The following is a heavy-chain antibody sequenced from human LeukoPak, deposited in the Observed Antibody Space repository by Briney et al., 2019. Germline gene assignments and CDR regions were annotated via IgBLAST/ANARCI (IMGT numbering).Heavy chain of an antibody. CDR2: LSGSGDTT. D-gene: IGHD7-27*01. Sequence: SGGSLRLSCAASGFIFNSYGMSWVRQAREKGLEWVSALSGSGDTTYYADSVKGRFTNSRDNSKNTLYLQMNSLRVEDTAIYYCAKDRSWGLDYWGQGTLVSVSS. CDR3: AKDRSWGLDY. J-gene: IGHJ4*02. V-gene: IGHV3-23*01. CDR1: GFIFNSYG.